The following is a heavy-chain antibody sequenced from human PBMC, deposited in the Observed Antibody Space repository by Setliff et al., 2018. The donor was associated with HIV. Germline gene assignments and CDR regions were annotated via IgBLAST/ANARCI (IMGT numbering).Heavy chain of an antibody. J-gene: IGHJ6*03. CDR3: ARHWDPPGNSWIFYYYYMDL. D-gene: IGHD5-18*01. CDR2: ISTSGST. CDR1: GGSIRSGSYY. V-gene: IGHV4-61*09. Sequence: PPETLSLTCTVSGGSIRSGSYYWTWIRQPAGKGLEGIGHISTSGSTNYNPSLKSRVTISVDSSKNQVSLRLSPVTAADTAVYYCARHWDPPGNSWIFYYYYMDLWGEGTTVTVSS.